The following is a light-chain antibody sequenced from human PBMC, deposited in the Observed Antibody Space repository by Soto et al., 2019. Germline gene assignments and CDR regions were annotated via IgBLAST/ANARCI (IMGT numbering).Light chain of an antibody. Sequence: QSALTHPASVSGSPAQSITISCTGTSSDVGGYNSASWYQQHPGKAPKPLIYDVSNRPSGVSNRFSGSKSGNTASLTISGLQAEDEADYYCSSYSTGGSYVFGTGTKVTVL. CDR3: SSYSTGGSYV. CDR1: SSDVGGYNS. V-gene: IGLV2-14*03. CDR2: DVS. J-gene: IGLJ1*01.